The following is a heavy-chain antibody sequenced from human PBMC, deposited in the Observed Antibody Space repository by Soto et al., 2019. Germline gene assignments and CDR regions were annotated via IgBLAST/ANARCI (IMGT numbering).Heavy chain of an antibody. CDR2: IYYSGYT. J-gene: IGHJ3*02. Sequence: SETLSLTCSVSGGSISISISYWAWIRQPPGKGLEWIGNIYYSGYTYYNPSLKSRVTISKDTSKNLFSLKLSSVTAADTAVYYCARNQRGYSFDIWGQRTTVTVSS. V-gene: IGHV4-39*02. CDR3: ARNQRGYSFDI. CDR1: GGSISISISY. D-gene: IGHD2-2*03.